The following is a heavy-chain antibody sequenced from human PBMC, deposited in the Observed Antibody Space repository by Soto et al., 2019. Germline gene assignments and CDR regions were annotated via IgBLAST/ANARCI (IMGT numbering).Heavy chain of an antibody. Sequence: PGGSLRLSCAASGFSFSTYAMSWVRQAPGKGLEWVSSLTSSASYTYYADSVKGRFSISRDNSKNTLYLQMNSLRAEDTAVYYCAKVRGELGYCSGGSCYFDWWGQGALVTVSS. CDR2: LTSSASYT. CDR1: GFSFSTYA. V-gene: IGHV3-23*01. CDR3: AKVRGELGYCSGGSCYFDW. D-gene: IGHD2-15*01. J-gene: IGHJ4*02.